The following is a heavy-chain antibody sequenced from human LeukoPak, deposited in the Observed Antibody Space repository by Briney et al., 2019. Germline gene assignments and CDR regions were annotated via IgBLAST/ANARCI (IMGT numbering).Heavy chain of an antibody. CDR1: GGSFSGYY. V-gene: IGHV4-34*01. J-gene: IGHJ5*02. CDR2: INHSGST. D-gene: IGHD6-13*01. Sequence: SETLSLTCAVYGGSFSGYYWSWIRQPPGKGLEWIGEINHSGSTNYNPSLKSRVTISVDTSKNQFSLKLSSVTAADTAVYYCARETTRPSSSWYRPQSVARGWFDPWGQGTLVTVSS. CDR3: ARETTRPSSSWYRPQSVARGWFDP.